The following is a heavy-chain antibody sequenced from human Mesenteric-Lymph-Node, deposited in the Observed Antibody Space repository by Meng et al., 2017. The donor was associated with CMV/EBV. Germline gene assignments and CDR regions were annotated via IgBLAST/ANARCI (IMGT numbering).Heavy chain of an antibody. CDR3: ARGAYGGKEV. J-gene: IGHJ3*01. D-gene: IGHD2-21*01. V-gene: IGHV4-34*01. CDR1: GGSFSGFY. Sequence: SETLSLTCAVHGGSFSGFYWSWIRQPPEKGLEWIGDINHSGRTRYNPSLKSRVTISVDTSKNQFSLKLSSVTAADTAVYYCARGAYGGKEVWGQGTMVTVSS. CDR2: INHSGRT.